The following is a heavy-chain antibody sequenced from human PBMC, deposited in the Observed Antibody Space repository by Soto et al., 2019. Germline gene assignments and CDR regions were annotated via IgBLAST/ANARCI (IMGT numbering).Heavy chain of an antibody. CDR1: GFTFSSYA. CDR3: AKDIRSSWYGNWFDP. V-gene: IGHV3-23*01. Sequence: GGSLRLSCAASGFTFSSYAMSWVRQAPGKGLEWVSAISGSGGSTYYADSVKGRFTISRDNSKNTLYLQMNSLRAEDMAVYYCAKDIRSSWYGNWFDPWGQGTLGPVSS. J-gene: IGHJ5*02. CDR2: ISGSGGST. D-gene: IGHD6-13*01.